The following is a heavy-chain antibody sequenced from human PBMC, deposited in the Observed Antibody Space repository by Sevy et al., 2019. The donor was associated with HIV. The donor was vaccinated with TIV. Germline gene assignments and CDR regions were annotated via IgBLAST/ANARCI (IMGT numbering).Heavy chain of an antibody. CDR2: VSSSSSYI. Sequence: GGSLRLSCAASGFTFSSYSMNWVRQAPAKGLEWVSSVSSSSSYIYYADSVKGRFTISRDNAKNSLYLQMNSLRAEDTAVYYCARDIGRATIFGVVHNWFDPWGQGTLVTVSS. CDR1: GFTFSSYS. CDR3: ARDIGRATIFGVVHNWFDP. V-gene: IGHV3-21*01. J-gene: IGHJ5*02. D-gene: IGHD3-3*01.